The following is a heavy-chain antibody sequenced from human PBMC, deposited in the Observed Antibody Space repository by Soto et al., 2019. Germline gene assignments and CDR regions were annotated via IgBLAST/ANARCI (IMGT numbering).Heavy chain of an antibody. CDR1: GFPFNTYA. CDR3: VKGGWLDD. CDR2: ISSSSGTT. J-gene: IGHJ4*02. Sequence: DVQLLESGGGLAQPGESLRLSCEASGFPFNTYAMTWARQAPGKGLEWVSFISSSSGTTYYSDSVEGRFTISRDNSKNTLYLQLSSLRVDDTAVYYCVKGGWLDDWGQGTRVAVSS. V-gene: IGHV3-23*01. D-gene: IGHD6-19*01.